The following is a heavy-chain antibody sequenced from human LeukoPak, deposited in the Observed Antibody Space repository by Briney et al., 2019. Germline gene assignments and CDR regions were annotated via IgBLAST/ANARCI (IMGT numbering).Heavy chain of an antibody. CDR1: GGSISSYY. J-gene: IGHJ5*02. D-gene: IGHD3-10*01. CDR3: ARYYSGSYYTSWFDP. CDR2: IYYSGST. Sequence: SETLSLTCTVSGGSISSYYWSWVRQPPGKGLEWIGYIYYSGSTNYNPSLKSRVTISVDTSKNQFSLKLSSVTAADTAVYYCARYYSGSYYTSWFDPWGQGTLVTVSS. V-gene: IGHV4-59*01.